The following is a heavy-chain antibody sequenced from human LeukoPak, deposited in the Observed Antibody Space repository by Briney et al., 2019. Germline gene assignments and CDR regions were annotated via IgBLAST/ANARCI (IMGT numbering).Heavy chain of an antibody. CDR2: ISSSSSYI. D-gene: IGHD4-17*01. J-gene: IGHJ6*02. CDR3: ARDSDGDYTLGGMDV. V-gene: IGHV3-21*01. CDR1: GFTFSSYS. Sequence: GGSLRLSCAASGFTFSSYSMNWVRQAPGKGLEWVSSISSSSSYIYYADSVKGRFTISRDNAKNSLYLQMNSLRAEDTAVYYCARDSDGDYTLGGMDVWGQGTTVTVSS.